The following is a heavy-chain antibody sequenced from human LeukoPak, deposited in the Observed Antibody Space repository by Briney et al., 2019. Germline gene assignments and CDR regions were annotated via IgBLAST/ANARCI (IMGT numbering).Heavy chain of an antibody. D-gene: IGHD3-3*01. Sequence: GGSLRLSCAASGFTFSNYAMSWVRQAPGKGLEWVSTICYSDNTYYADSVKGRFTISRDNAKNSLYLQMNSLRAEDTAVYYCARAFNPTYYDFWSAYDAFDIWGQGTMVTVSS. V-gene: IGHV3-69-1*01. J-gene: IGHJ3*02. CDR2: ICYSDNT. CDR3: ARAFNPTYYDFWSAYDAFDI. CDR1: GFTFSNYA.